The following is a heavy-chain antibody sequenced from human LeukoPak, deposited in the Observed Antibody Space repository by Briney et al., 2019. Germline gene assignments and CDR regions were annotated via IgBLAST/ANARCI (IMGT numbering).Heavy chain of an antibody. CDR3: TRDVIRGTNLGY. V-gene: IGHV3-66*02. J-gene: IGHJ4*02. CDR1: GFSVSRNY. Sequence: GGSLRLSCAAYGFSVSRNYMTWVRQAHGKGLEWVSVIYSGGRTDYADSVKGRFTISRDSSKNTLYLQMNSLRAEDTAVYYCTRDVIRGTNLGYWGQGTLVTVSS. D-gene: IGHD3-10*01. CDR2: IYSGGRT.